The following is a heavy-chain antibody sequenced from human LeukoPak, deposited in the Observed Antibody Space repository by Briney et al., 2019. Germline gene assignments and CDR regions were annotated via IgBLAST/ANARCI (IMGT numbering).Heavy chain of an antibody. Sequence: GGSLRLSCAASGFTFSSYSMNWVRQAPGKGLEWVSYISSSSNYVNYADSVKGRFTISRDNAKNSLYLQMNSLRAEDTAVYYCARDESLVRGAAFDYWGQGTLVTVSS. CDR3: ARDESLVRGAAFDY. J-gene: IGHJ4*02. CDR1: GFTFSSYS. CDR2: ISSSSNYV. D-gene: IGHD3-10*01. V-gene: IGHV3-21*01.